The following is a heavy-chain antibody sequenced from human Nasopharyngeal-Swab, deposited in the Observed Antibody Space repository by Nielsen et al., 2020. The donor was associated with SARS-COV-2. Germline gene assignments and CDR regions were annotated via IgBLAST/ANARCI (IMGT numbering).Heavy chain of an antibody. V-gene: IGHV4-39*07. Sequence: GSLRLSCTVSGDSISSSSYYWGWIRQPPGKGLEWIGSIYYSGSTYYNPSLKSRVTISVDTSKNQFSLKLSSVTAADTAVYYCARVAVVVSYYYYGMDVWGQGTTVTVSS. CDR3: ARVAVVVSYYYYGMDV. CDR1: GDSISSSSYY. J-gene: IGHJ6*02. D-gene: IGHD2-15*01. CDR2: IYYSGST.